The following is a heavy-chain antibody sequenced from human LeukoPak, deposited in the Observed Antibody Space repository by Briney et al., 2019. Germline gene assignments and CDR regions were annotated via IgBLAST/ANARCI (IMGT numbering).Heavy chain of an antibody. D-gene: IGHD3-10*01. J-gene: IGHJ4*02. Sequence: GGSLRLSCAASGFIFSSYWMSWVRQAPGKGLEWVANIKHDGSEKNYVDSVKGRFTISRDNAKNSLYLQVNSLRADDTAVYYCASYYGTGSYNNKMIDYWGQGTLVTVSS. CDR2: IKHDGSEK. V-gene: IGHV3-7*01. CDR3: ASYYGTGSYNNKMIDY. CDR1: GFIFSSYW.